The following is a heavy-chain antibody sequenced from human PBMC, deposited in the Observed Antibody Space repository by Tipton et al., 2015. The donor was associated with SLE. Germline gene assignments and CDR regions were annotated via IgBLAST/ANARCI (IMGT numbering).Heavy chain of an antibody. D-gene: IGHD4/OR15-4a*01. CDR1: GVSINSFY. Sequence: TLSLTCTVSGVSINSFYWSWIRQPPGKGLEWIGYIYYSGRNNYNPSLKSRVTISADTSKNQFSLKLTSVTVADTAVYYCTRGGRGDGANPFDPWGQGTLVTVSS. CDR2: IYYSGRN. V-gene: IGHV4-59*12. CDR3: TRGGRGDGANPFDP. J-gene: IGHJ5*02.